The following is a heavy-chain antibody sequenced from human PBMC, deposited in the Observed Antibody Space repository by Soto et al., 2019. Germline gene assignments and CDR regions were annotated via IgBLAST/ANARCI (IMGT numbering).Heavy chain of an antibody. V-gene: IGHV4-61*07. J-gene: IGHJ3*02. D-gene: IGHD6-19*01. Sequence: GSTNYNPSLKSSVTISVDTSKNQFSLKLSSVTAADTAVYYCARQQWLVLNAFDIWGQGTMVTVSS. CDR3: ARQQWLVLNAFDI. CDR2: GST.